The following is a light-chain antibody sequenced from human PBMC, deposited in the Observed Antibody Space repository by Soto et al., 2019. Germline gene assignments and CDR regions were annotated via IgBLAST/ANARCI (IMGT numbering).Light chain of an antibody. CDR3: QQYNYWPKT. CDR2: GAS. J-gene: IGKJ2*01. V-gene: IGKV3-15*01. Sequence: EIVMTQSPATLSVSPGDTATLSCRASQSIDTNLAWYQQQPGQAPRLLIYGASTRATDIPARFSGSGSGTEFTLTISSLQSEDFAVYYCQQYNYWPKTFGQGTKVDIK. CDR1: QSIDTN.